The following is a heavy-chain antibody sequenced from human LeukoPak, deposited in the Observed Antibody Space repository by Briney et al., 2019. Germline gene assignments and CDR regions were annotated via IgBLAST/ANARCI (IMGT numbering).Heavy chain of an antibody. D-gene: IGHD1-20*01. CDR2: IYSGGRT. Sequence: GGSLRLSCAASGFTFSDYYMSWIRQAPGKGLEWVSGIYSGGRTYYADSVKGRFTISRDNSKNTLYLQMNSLRAEDTAVYYCARDTHNWNVFWGQGTLVTVSS. V-gene: IGHV3-66*02. CDR1: GFTFSDYY. CDR3: ARDTHNWNVF. J-gene: IGHJ4*02.